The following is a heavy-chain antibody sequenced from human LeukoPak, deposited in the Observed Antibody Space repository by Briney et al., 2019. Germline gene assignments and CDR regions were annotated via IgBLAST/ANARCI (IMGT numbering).Heavy chain of an antibody. D-gene: IGHD3-9*01. CDR1: GFTFSTYD. CDR3: AKGGYFDFEN. Sequence: GGSLRLSCAASGFTFSTYDMQWVRQAPGMGLEWVSGISRSGSTYYTDSVKGRFTISRDNSKNTLDLQMNSLRAEDTAVYYCAKGGYFDFENWGQGTIVTVSS. J-gene: IGHJ3*01. CDR2: ISRSGST. V-gene: IGHV3-23*01.